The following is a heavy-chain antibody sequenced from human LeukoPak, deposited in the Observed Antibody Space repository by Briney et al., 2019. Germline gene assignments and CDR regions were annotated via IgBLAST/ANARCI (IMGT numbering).Heavy chain of an antibody. Sequence: QAGGSLRLSCAASGFTVIGSSYMSWVRQAPGRGLEWVSLIYTGDRTFYADSVKGRFTIFRDNANNLLYLQMNSLRAEDTALYYCATIAAGGLDSWGQGTLVTVSS. CDR3: ATIAAGGLDS. V-gene: IGHV3-53*01. CDR2: IYTGDRT. D-gene: IGHD6-13*01. CDR1: GFTVIGSSY. J-gene: IGHJ4*02.